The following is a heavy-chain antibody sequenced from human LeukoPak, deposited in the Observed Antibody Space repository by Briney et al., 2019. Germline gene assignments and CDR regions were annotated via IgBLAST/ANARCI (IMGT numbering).Heavy chain of an antibody. CDR1: GFTFSRYS. V-gene: IGHV3-21*01. D-gene: IGHD2-15*01. CDR3: ARDFGYCSGGSCRLDY. CDR2: ISSSSNYI. J-gene: IGHJ4*02. Sequence: KTGGSLRLSCAASGFTFSRYSMNWVRHAPGKGLEWVSSISSSSNYIYYADSVKGRFTISRDNAKNSLYLQMNSLRAEDTAVYYCARDFGYCSGGSCRLDYWGQGTLVTVSS.